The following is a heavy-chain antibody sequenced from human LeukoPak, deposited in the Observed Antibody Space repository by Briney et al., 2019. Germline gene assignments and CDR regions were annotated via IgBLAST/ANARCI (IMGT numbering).Heavy chain of an antibody. V-gene: IGHV4-34*01. Sequence: SETLSLTCGVYDGSFSGFYWSWIRQPPGKGLEWIGEINHSGSTNYNPSLKSRVTISVDTSKNQFSLKLSSVTAADTAVYYCARDGSGWYGAKDYWGQGTLVTVSS. D-gene: IGHD6-19*01. CDR2: INHSGST. CDR3: ARDGSGWYGAKDY. CDR1: DGSFSGFY. J-gene: IGHJ4*02.